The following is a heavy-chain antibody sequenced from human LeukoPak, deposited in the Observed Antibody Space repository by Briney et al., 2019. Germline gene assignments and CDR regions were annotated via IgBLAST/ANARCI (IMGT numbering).Heavy chain of an antibody. Sequence: GGSLRLSCAASGFTFDDYAMHWVRHAPGKGLEWVSGISWNSGSIGYADSVKGRFTISRDNAKNSLYLQMNSLRAEDTALYYCAKDSSGWLYAFDIWGQGTMVTVSS. D-gene: IGHD6-19*01. CDR1: GFTFDDYA. J-gene: IGHJ3*02. CDR2: ISWNSGSI. V-gene: IGHV3-9*01. CDR3: AKDSSGWLYAFDI.